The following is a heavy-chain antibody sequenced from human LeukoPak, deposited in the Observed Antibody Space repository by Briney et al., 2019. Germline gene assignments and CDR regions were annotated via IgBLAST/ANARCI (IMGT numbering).Heavy chain of an antibody. J-gene: IGHJ6*03. CDR3: ARAPYYYYYYMDV. V-gene: IGHV4-38-2*02. CDR1: GYSISSGYY. Sequence: SETLSLTCTVSGYSISSGYYWGWIRQPPGKGLDWIGSIYHSGSTYYNPSLKSRVTISVDTSKNQFSLKLSSVTAADTAVYYCARAPYYYYYYMDVWGKGTTVTVSS. CDR2: IYHSGST.